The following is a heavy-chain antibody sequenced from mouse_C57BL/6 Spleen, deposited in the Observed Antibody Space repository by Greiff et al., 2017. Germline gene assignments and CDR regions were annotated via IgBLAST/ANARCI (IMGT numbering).Heavy chain of an antibody. CDR2: IDPGDGDT. J-gene: IGHJ3*01. D-gene: IGHD1-1*01. CDR1: GFNIKDYY. Sequence: VQLQQSGAELVRPGASVKLSCTASGFNIKDYYMHWVKQRPEQGLEWIGRIDPGDGDTEYAPKFQGKATMTADTSSNTAYLQLSSLTSEDTAVYYCTPHYYGSSFPWFAYWGQGTLVTVSA. CDR3: TPHYYGSSFPWFAY. V-gene: IGHV14-1*01.